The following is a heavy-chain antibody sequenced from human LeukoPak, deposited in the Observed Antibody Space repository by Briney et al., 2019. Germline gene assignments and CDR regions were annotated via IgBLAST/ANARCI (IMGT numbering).Heavy chain of an antibody. V-gene: IGHV4-34*01. CDR1: GGSFSGYY. CDR2: INHSGST. D-gene: IGHD5-18*01. J-gene: IGHJ5*02. Sequence: PSETLSLTCAVYGGSFSGYYWSWLRQPPGKGLEWIGEINHSGSTNYNPSLTSRVTISVDTSKNQFSLKLSSVTAADTAVYYCARGLSFGYSYGYSWFDPWGQGTLVTVSS. CDR3: ARGLSFGYSYGYSWFDP.